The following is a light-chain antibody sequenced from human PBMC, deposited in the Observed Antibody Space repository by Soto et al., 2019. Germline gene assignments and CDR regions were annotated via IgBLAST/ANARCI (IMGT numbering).Light chain of an antibody. CDR1: SSDVGGYNY. J-gene: IGLJ2*01. CDR2: DVS. CDR3: SSYTSSSTLDVV. Sequence: QSALTQPASVSGSPGQSITISCTGTSSDVGGYNYVSWYQQHPGKAPKLMIYDVSNRPSGVSNRFSVSKSGNTASLTISVLQAEDEADYYCSSYTSSSTLDVVFGGGTKITGL. V-gene: IGLV2-14*01.